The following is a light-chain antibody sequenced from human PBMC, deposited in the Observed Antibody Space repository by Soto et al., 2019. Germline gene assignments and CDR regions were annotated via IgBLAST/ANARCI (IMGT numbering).Light chain of an antibody. J-gene: IGKJ5*01. CDR1: QSVSSY. CDR3: QQRSNWQIT. V-gene: IGKV3-11*01. CDR2: DAS. Sequence: SPATLSLSPGERATLSCRASQSVSSYLAWYQQKPGQAPRLLIYDASNRATGIPARFSGSGSGTDFTLTFCSLEPEDFAVYYCQQRSNWQITFGQGTRLEIK.